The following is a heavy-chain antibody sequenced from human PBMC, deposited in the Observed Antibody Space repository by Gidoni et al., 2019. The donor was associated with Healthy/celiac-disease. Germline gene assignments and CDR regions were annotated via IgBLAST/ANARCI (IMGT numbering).Heavy chain of an antibody. CDR1: GFPFNSYG. Sequence: QVHLVESGGGVVQPGRSLKLSCAASGFPFNSYGMHWVRQAPGKGLEWVAAIWYDGSNKYYADSVKGRFTISRDNSKNTLYLQMNSLRAEDTAVYYCARDPEPYLNWSFDYWGQGTLVTVSS. V-gene: IGHV3-33*01. J-gene: IGHJ4*02. D-gene: IGHD1-20*01. CDR3: ARDPEPYLNWSFDY. CDR2: IWYDGSNK.